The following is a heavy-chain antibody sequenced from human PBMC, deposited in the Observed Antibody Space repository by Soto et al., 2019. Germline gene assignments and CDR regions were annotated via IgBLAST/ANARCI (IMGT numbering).Heavy chain of an antibody. J-gene: IGHJ6*02. CDR1: GYTFTSYG. CDR3: ARSAGYSYSYYYGMDV. V-gene: IGHV1-18*01. Sequence: GESLKISCKASGYTFTSYGISWVRQAPGQGLEWMGWISAYNGNTNYAQKLQGRVTMTTDTSTSTAYMELRSLRSDDTAVYYCARSAGYSYSYYYGMDVWGQGTTVTVSS. D-gene: IGHD5-18*01. CDR2: ISAYNGNT.